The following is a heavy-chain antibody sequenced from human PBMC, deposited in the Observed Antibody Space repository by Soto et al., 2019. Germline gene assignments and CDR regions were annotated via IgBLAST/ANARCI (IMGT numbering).Heavy chain of an antibody. Sequence: GSLRLSCAASGFTFSTYAMSWVRQAPGKGLEWVSAISGNGGSTYYADSVKGRFTISRDNSKNTLYLQMNSLRAEDTSLYYCAKDGSSSRWRASFFDYWGQGTLVTVSS. D-gene: IGHD6-13*01. CDR3: AKDGSSSRWRASFFDY. CDR1: GFTFSTYA. J-gene: IGHJ4*02. CDR2: ISGNGGST. V-gene: IGHV3-23*01.